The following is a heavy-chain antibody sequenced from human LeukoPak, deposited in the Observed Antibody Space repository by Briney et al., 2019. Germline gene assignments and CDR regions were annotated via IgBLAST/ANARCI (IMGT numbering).Heavy chain of an antibody. D-gene: IGHD3-10*01. V-gene: IGHV3-30*02. CDR2: IRYNGSKK. CDR1: GFTFSDYG. CDR3: ARGFVLLWFGELDY. J-gene: IGHJ4*02. Sequence: GGSLRLSCAASGFTFSDYGMHWVRQAPGKGLEWVAFIRYNGSKKYYADSVKGRFTISRDNAKNSLYLQMNSLRAEDTAVYYCARGFVLLWFGELDYWGQGTLVTVSS.